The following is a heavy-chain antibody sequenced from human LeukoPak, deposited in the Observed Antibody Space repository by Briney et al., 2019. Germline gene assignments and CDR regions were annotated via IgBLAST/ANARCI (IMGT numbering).Heavy chain of an antibody. V-gene: IGHV3-21*04. Sequence: GGSLRLSCAASGFTFSSYAMSWVRQAPGKGLEWVSSISSSSSYIYYADSVKGRFTISRDNAKNSLYLQMNSLRAEDTAVYYCARHVGDFWSGYYTGAFDIWGQGTMVTVSS. CDR3: ARHVGDFWSGYYTGAFDI. CDR2: ISSSSSYI. CDR1: GFTFSSYA. D-gene: IGHD3-3*01. J-gene: IGHJ3*02.